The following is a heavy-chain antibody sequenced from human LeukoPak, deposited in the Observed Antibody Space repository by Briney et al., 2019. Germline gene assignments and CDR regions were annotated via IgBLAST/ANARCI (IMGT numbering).Heavy chain of an antibody. CDR2: ISGSGGST. D-gene: IGHD5-12*01. J-gene: IGHJ4*02. CDR3: ARGPSGYHNT. Sequence: PGGSLRLSCAASGFTFSSYGMSWVRQAPGKGLEWVSAISGSGGSTYYADSVKGRFTISRDDAKNLLYLDMNSLRAEDTAVYYCARGPSGYHNTGGQGTLVTVSS. V-gene: IGHV3-23*01. CDR1: GFTFSSYG.